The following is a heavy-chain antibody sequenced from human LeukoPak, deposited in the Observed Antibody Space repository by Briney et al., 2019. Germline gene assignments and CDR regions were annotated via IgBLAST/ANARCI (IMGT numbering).Heavy chain of an antibody. V-gene: IGHV4-61*02. Sequence: PSETLSLTCTVSGGSISSSSYYWGWIRQPAGKGLEWIGRMYSSGSTNYSPSLKSRVTISLDTSKNQFSLNLSSVTAADTAVYYCARAFGRDGYNYLGYFDYWGQGTLVTVSS. CDR3: ARAFGRDGYNYLGYFDY. D-gene: IGHD5-24*01. J-gene: IGHJ4*02. CDR1: GGSISSSSYY. CDR2: MYSSGST.